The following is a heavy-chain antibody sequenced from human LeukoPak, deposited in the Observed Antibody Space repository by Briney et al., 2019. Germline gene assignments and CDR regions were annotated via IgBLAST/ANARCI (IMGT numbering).Heavy chain of an antibody. J-gene: IGHJ4*02. CDR2: IKQDGSEK. D-gene: IGHD5-18*01. Sequence: GGSLRLSCAASGFTFSTYWMSWVRQAPGKGLEWVANIKQDGSEKYYVGSVKGRFSISRDNAENSLYLQMNSLRAEDTAVYYCARKGYSYGGFDYWGQGTLVTVSS. CDR3: ARKGYSYGGFDY. CDR1: GFTFSTYW. V-gene: IGHV3-7*01.